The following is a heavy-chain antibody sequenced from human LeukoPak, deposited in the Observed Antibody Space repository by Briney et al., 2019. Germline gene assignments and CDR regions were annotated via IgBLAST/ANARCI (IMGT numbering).Heavy chain of an antibody. CDR3: ARAESLYGGNLAAAFDS. V-gene: IGHV1-18*01. CDR1: GYTFTSYG. J-gene: IGHJ3*02. CDR2: ISAYNGNT. D-gene: IGHD4-23*01. Sequence: ASVRVSCKASGYTFTSYGISWARQAPGQGLEWMGWISAYNGNTNYEQNFQGRVTMTTDTSTSTAYMELRSLRSDDTALYYCARAESLYGGNLAAAFDSGGQGTMVTVS.